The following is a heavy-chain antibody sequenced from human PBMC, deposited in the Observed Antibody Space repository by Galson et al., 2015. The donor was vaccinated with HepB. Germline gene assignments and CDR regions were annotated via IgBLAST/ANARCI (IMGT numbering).Heavy chain of an antibody. J-gene: IGHJ6*02. CDR2: ISYDGNNK. CDR1: GFTFSSHA. V-gene: IGHV3-30*04. CDR3: GREPSGYSSSWYGGDYYYGMDV. Sequence: SLRLSCAASGFTFSSHAMHWVRQAPGKGLEWAAVISYDGNNKYYADSVKGRFTISRDNSKNTLYLQMNSLRGEDTAVYYCGREPSGYSSSWYGGDYYYGMDVWGQGNTVTVSS. D-gene: IGHD6-13*01.